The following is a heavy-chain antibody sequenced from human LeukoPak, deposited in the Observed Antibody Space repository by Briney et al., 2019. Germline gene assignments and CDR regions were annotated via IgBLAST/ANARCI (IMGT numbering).Heavy chain of an antibody. CDR1: GFTFSSYS. V-gene: IGHV3-21*01. CDR3: ASMAYCGGDCHNWFDP. D-gene: IGHD2-21*02. J-gene: IGHJ5*02. CDR2: ISSSSSYI. Sequence: GGPLSSSVAAPGFTFSSYSRTWVRQAPGRGLRGFSSISSSSSYIYYADSVKGRFTISRDNAKNSPYLQMNSLRAEDTAVYYCASMAYCGGDCHNWFDPWGQGTLVTVSS.